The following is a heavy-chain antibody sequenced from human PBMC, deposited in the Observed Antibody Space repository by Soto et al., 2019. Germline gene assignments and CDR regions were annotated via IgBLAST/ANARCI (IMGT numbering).Heavy chain of an antibody. D-gene: IGHD2-2*01. Sequence: QVQLVQSGAEVKRPGASVKVSCKASGYIFTDYAMHWVRQAPGQRPEWMGWIDGNNGDSKYAQKLQGRVTITRDTSATTGYMELSGLTSEDTAMYYCARDGWMTMRHFDFWGQGTMVTVSS. CDR2: IDGNNGDS. CDR3: ARDGWMTMRHFDF. V-gene: IGHV1-3*01. CDR1: GYIFTDYA. J-gene: IGHJ3*01.